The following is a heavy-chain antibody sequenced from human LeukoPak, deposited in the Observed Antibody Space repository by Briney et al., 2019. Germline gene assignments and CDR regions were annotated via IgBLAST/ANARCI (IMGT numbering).Heavy chain of an antibody. CDR3: ARDLGSSATSTNWFDP. CDR2: ISAYNGNT. Sequence: GASVKVSCKASGYTFTSYGIGWVRQAPGQGLEWMGWISAYNGNTNYAQKLQGRVTMTTDTSTSTAYMELRSLGSDDTAVYYCARDLGSSATSTNWFDPWGQGTLVTVSS. J-gene: IGHJ5*02. D-gene: IGHD6-6*01. V-gene: IGHV1-18*01. CDR1: GYTFTSYG.